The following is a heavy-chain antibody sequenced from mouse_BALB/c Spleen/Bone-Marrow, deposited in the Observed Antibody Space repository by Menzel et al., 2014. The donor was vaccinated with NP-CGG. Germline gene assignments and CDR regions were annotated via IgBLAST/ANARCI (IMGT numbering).Heavy chain of an antibody. CDR2: IYPGNSDT. Sequence: VQLQQSGTVLARPGASVKMSCKASGYSFTSYWMHWVKQRPGQGLEWIGAIYPGNSDTSYNQKFKGKAKLTAVTSASTAYMELSSLTNGDSAVYYCTKIYYGNSFDVWGAGTTVTVSS. J-gene: IGHJ1*01. V-gene: IGHV1-5*01. CDR1: GYSFTSYW. CDR3: TKIYYGNSFDV. D-gene: IGHD2-1*01.